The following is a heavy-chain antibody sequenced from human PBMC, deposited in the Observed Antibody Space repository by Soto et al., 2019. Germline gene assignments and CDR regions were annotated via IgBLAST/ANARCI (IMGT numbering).Heavy chain of an antibody. V-gene: IGHV4-4*07. J-gene: IGHJ5*02. CDR2: IYTSGST. Sequence: SETLSLTCTVSGGSISSYYWSWIRQPAGKGLEWIGRIYTSGSTNYNPSLKSRVTMSVDTSKNQFSLKLSSVTAADTAVYYCAREGAYYYDSSGYYHTRGWFDPCGQGTLVTVSS. CDR1: GGSISSYY. D-gene: IGHD3-22*01. CDR3: AREGAYYYDSSGYYHTRGWFDP.